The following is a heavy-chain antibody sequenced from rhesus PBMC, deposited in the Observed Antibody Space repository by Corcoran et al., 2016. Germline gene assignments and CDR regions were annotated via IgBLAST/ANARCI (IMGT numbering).Heavy chain of an antibody. CDR3: TSPVRYRFDV. V-gene: IGHV4-80*01. Sequence: QVQLQESGPGLVKPSETLSLTCAVSGGSFRSYWWNWIRQPPGKGLEGIGEIKGYSRTTNYNPSLQSRVTISKDVSKNQFSLKLTSVTAADTAVYYCTSPVRYRFDVWGPGVLVSVSS. D-gene: IGHD3-9*01. CDR1: GGSFRSYW. CDR2: IKGYSRTT. J-gene: IGHJ5-1*01.